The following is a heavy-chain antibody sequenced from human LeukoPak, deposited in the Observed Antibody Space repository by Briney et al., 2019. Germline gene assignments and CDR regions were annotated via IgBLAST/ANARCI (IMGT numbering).Heavy chain of an antibody. CDR3: ARVGRSDCSGGSCYSLWFDP. Sequence: LRASVKVSCKASGYTFTGYYMHWVRQAPGQGLEWMGWINPNSGGTNYAQKFQGRVTMTRDTSIGTAYMELSRLRSDDTAVYYCARVGRSDCSGGSCYSLWFDPWGQGTLVTVSS. D-gene: IGHD2-15*01. J-gene: IGHJ5*02. CDR1: GYTFTGYY. CDR2: INPNSGGT. V-gene: IGHV1-2*02.